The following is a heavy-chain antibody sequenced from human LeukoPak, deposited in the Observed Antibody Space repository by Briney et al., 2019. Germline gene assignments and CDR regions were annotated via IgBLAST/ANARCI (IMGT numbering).Heavy chain of an antibody. V-gene: IGHV3-30*14. Sequence: PGGSLRLSCAASGFTFSSYAMPWVRQAPGKGLEWVAVISYDGSNKYYADSVKGRFTISRDNSKNTLYLQMNSLRAEDTAVYYCARDLGGVYLFGFDPWGQGTLVTVSS. CDR1: GFTFSSYA. CDR2: ISYDGSNK. J-gene: IGHJ5*02. D-gene: IGHD2-8*01. CDR3: ARDLGGVYLFGFDP.